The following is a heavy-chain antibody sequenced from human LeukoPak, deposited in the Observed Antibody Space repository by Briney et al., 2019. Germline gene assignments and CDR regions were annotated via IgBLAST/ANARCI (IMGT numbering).Heavy chain of an antibody. Sequence: GESLKISCKGSEYNFTSYWIAWVRQMPGKGLEWMGIIYPGDSDTRYSPSFQGQVAISADKSISTAYLQWSSLRASDTAIYYCASHSYSSSFDNWGQGTLVTVSS. J-gene: IGHJ4*02. D-gene: IGHD6-13*01. V-gene: IGHV5-51*01. CDR2: IYPGDSDT. CDR1: EYNFTSYW. CDR3: ASHSYSSSFDN.